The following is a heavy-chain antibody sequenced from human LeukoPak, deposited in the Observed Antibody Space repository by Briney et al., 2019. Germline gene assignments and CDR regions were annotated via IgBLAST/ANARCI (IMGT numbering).Heavy chain of an antibody. Sequence: SETLSLTCSVSGGSISSHYWSWIWQPPGKGREWIGYIYYSGSTKYNPSLKSRVTISVDTSKNRFSLKLSSVTAADTAVYYCARGGTTVTPGLLWFDPWGQGTLITVSS. J-gene: IGHJ5*02. CDR1: GGSISSHY. D-gene: IGHD4-17*01. CDR3: ARGGTTVTPGLLWFDP. V-gene: IGHV4-59*11. CDR2: IYYSGST.